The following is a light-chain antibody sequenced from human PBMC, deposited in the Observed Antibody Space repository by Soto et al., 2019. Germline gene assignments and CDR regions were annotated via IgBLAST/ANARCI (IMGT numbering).Light chain of an antibody. CDR1: QSISSW. CDR3: QQYNSYSPYT. Sequence: DIQMTQSPSTLSASVGDRVTITCRASQSISSWLDWYQQKPGKAPKLLIYKASNLESGVPSRFSGSGSGTEFTLTISSLQPDDFATYSCQQYNSYSPYTFGQGTKLEIK. V-gene: IGKV1-5*03. J-gene: IGKJ2*01. CDR2: KAS.